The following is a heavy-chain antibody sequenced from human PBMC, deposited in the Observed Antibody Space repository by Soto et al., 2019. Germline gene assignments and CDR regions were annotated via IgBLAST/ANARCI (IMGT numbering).Heavy chain of an antibody. J-gene: IGHJ5*02. V-gene: IGHV4-30-2*01. CDR3: ARQDDFWSGSNWFDP. CDR1: GGSITSGGYS. Sequence: SETLSLTCSVSGGSITSGGYSWSWIRQPPGKGLEWIGYIYHSGSTYYNPSLKSRVTISVDRSKNHFSLKLTSVTAADTAVYYCARQDDFWSGSNWFDPWGQGTLVTVSS. CDR2: IYHSGST. D-gene: IGHD3-3*01.